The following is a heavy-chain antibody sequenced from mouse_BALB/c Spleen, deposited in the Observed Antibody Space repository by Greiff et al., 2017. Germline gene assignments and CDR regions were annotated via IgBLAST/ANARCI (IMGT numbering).Heavy chain of an antibody. J-gene: IGHJ3*01. CDR1: GFTFSSFG. V-gene: IGHV5-17*02. CDR3: ARSDWDRFAY. D-gene: IGHD4-1*01. CDR2: ISSGSSTI. Sequence: EVQGVESGGGLVQPGGSRKLSCAASGFTFSSFGMHWVRQAPEKGLEWVAYISSGSSTIYYADTVKGRFTISRDNPKNTLFLQMTSLRSEDTAMYYCARSDWDRFAYWGQGTLVTVSA.